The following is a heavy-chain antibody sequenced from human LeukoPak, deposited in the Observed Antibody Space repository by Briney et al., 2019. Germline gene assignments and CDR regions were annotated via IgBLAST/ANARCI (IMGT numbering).Heavy chain of an antibody. V-gene: IGHV4-61*02. D-gene: IGHD6-19*01. Sequence: PSETLSLTCTVSASISSGDYYWNWIRQPAGKGLEWIGRVSASGYTNYNPSLRSRITISVDTSKNQFSLELTSVTAADTAVYYCARVSGWLDYWGQGTLVTVSS. J-gene: IGHJ4*02. CDR2: VSASGYT. CDR3: ARVSGWLDY. CDR1: ASISSGDYY.